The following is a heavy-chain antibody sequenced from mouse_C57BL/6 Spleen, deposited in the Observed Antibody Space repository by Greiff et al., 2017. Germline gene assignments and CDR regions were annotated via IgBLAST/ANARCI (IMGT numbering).Heavy chain of an antibody. CDR2: INYDGSST. V-gene: IGHV5-16*01. Sequence: EVMLVESEGGLVQPGSSMKLSCTASGFTFSDYYMAWVRQVPEKGLEWVANINYDGSSTYYLDSLKSRFIISRDNAKNILYLQMSSLKSEDTATYYCARETGVDYYAMDYWGQGTSVTVSS. CDR3: ARETGVDYYAMDY. CDR1: GFTFSDYY. D-gene: IGHD4-1*01. J-gene: IGHJ4*01.